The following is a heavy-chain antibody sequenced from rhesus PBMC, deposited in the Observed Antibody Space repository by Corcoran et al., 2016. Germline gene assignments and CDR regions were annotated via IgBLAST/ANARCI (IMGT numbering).Heavy chain of an antibody. J-gene: IGHJ4*01. CDR1: GFSISSGYG. Sequence: QALLQGSGPGVVRSSETLALTFAVPGFSISSGYGGNWIHQPPGKGLVWIEFIGSVSATTTYHPYLKRRVTTANDTSRNQFSLTLNAVTAADTAVYYCWRVPYSATYCIAFWGQGVLVTVSS. V-gene: IGHV4-127*01. CDR3: WRVPYSATYCIAF. CDR2: IGSVSATT. D-gene: IGHD1-44*01.